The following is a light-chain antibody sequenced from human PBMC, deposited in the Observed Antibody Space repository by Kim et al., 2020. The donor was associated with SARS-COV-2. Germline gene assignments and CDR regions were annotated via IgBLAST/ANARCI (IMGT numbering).Light chain of an antibody. Sequence: DIQMTQAPSSLSVSVGDRVTITCQASQDVSIYLNWYRQKPGKAPELLIYDASNLETGVPPRFSGSGSGTDFSLTISSLHPEDIATYYCQHYGDLPITFGQGTRLEIK. J-gene: IGKJ5*01. CDR2: DAS. CDR3: QHYGDLPIT. CDR1: QDVSIY. V-gene: IGKV1-33*01.